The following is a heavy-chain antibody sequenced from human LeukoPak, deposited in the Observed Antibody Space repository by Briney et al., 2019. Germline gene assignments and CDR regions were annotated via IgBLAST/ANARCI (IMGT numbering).Heavy chain of an antibody. CDR1: GYTFTGYY. Sequence: ASVKVSCKASGYTFTGYYMHWVRQAPGRGLEWMGWINPNTGGTNYAQKFQGRVTMTRDTTINTAYMELTSLTSDDTAVYYCASYPRYSSSPPFDYWGQGTLVTVSS. J-gene: IGHJ4*02. CDR2: INPNTGGT. V-gene: IGHV1-2*02. D-gene: IGHD6-6*01. CDR3: ASYPRYSSSPPFDY.